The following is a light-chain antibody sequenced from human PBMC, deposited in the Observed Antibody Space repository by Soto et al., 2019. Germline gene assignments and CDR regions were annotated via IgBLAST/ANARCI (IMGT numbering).Light chain of an antibody. CDR2: GAS. Sequence: EIVLTQSPGTLSLSPGERATLSCRASQSVNLNYLAWYQQKPGQAPRLLIYGASSRATGIPDRFSGSGSGTEFTLTVSRLEPEDFAVYYCQQSGRSPFTFGPGTKVDIK. J-gene: IGKJ3*01. CDR3: QQSGRSPFT. CDR1: QSVNLNY. V-gene: IGKV3-20*01.